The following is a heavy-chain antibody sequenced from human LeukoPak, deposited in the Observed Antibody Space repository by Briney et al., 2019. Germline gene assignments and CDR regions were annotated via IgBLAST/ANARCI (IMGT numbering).Heavy chain of an antibody. J-gene: IGHJ4*02. CDR2: ISGNGGTT. CDR1: GFTFSSYA. CDR3: AKGSDGYSSWYFDY. Sequence: GGSLRLSCAASGFTFSSYAMSWVRQAPGKGLEWVSNISGNGGTTHYGDPVKGRFTISRDNSKNMHFLQMNSLRAEDTAVYYCAKGSDGYSSWYFDYWGQGILVTVSS. D-gene: IGHD5-24*01. V-gene: IGHV3-23*01.